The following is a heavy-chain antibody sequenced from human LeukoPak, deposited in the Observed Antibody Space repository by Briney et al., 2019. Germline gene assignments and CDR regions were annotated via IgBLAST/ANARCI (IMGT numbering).Heavy chain of an antibody. CDR2: ISAYNGNT. D-gene: IGHD6-13*01. CDR3: ARVRPSSSWYPLYFDC. J-gene: IGHJ4*02. V-gene: IGHV1-18*01. CDR1: GYTFTSYG. Sequence: ASVKVSCKASGYTFTSYGISWVRQAPGQGLEWMGWISAYNGNTNYAQKFQGRVTMTTDTSTSTAYMELRSLRSDDTAVYYCARVRPSSSWYPLYFDCWGQGTLVTVSS.